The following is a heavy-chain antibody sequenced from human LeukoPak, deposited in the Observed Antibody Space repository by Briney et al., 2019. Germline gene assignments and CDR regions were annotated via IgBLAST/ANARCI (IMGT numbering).Heavy chain of an antibody. CDR3: AKGGYYGSGSPIGTDAFDI. CDR2: ISSSSSYI. V-gene: IGHV3-21*04. Sequence: GGSLRLSCAASGFTFSSYSMNWVRQAPGKGLEWVSSISSSSSYIYYADSVKGRFTISRDNAKNSLYLQMNSLRAEDTALYYCAKGGYYGSGSPIGTDAFDIWGQGTMVTVSS. CDR1: GFTFSSYS. D-gene: IGHD3-10*01. J-gene: IGHJ3*02.